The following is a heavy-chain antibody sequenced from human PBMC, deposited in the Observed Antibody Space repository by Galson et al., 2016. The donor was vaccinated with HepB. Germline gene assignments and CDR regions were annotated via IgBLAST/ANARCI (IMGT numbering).Heavy chain of an antibody. Sequence: SLRLSCAASGFTFSSYAMSWVRQAPGKGLEWVSAISGSGGSTYYADSVKGRFTNSRDNSKNTLYLQMNSLRAEDTAVYYCANGRDGYNYHWFDPWGQGTLVTVSS. V-gene: IGHV3-23*01. D-gene: IGHD5-24*01. CDR1: GFTFSSYA. CDR3: ANGRDGYNYHWFDP. J-gene: IGHJ5*02. CDR2: ISGSGGST.